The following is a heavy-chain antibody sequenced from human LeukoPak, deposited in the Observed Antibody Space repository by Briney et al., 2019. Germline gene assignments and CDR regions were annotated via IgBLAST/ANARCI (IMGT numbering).Heavy chain of an antibody. D-gene: IGHD3-10*01. CDR1: GFTFSSYW. J-gene: IGHJ6*03. CDR2: INSDGSST. Sequence: HTGGSLRLSCAASGFTFSSYWMHWVRQAPGKGLVWVSRINSDGSSTSYADSVKGRFTISRDNAKNSLYLQMNSLRAEDTAVYYCAREGLLWFGEHGKIYYYMDVWGKGTTVTISS. CDR3: AREGLLWFGEHGKIYYYMDV. V-gene: IGHV3-74*01.